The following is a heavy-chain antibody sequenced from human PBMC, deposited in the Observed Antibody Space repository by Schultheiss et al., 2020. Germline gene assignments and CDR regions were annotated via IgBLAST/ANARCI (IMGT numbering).Heavy chain of an antibody. CDR1: GYTFTSYA. Sequence: SVKVSCKASGYTFTSYAMHWVRQAPGQRLEWMGGIIPIFGTANYAQKFQGRVTITADKSTSTAYMELSSLRSEDTAVYYCARDLGIAAAGTGGDYWGQGTLVTVAS. J-gene: IGHJ4*02. D-gene: IGHD6-13*01. V-gene: IGHV1-69*06. CDR3: ARDLGIAAAGTGGDY. CDR2: IIPIFGTA.